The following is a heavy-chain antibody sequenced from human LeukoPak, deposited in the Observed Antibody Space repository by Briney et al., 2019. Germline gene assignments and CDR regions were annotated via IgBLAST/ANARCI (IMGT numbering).Heavy chain of an antibody. Sequence: SETLSLTCAVYGGSFSGYYWSWIRQPPGKGLEWIGEINHSGSTNYNPSLKSRVTISVDTSKNQFSLKLTSVTAADTAVYYCARGPPPDFDYWGQGTLVTVSS. CDR3: ARGPPPDFDY. CDR2: INHSGST. J-gene: IGHJ4*02. CDR1: GGSFSGYY. V-gene: IGHV4-34*01.